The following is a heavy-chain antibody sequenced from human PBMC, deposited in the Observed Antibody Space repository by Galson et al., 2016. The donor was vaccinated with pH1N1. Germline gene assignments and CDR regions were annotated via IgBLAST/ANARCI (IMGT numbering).Heavy chain of an antibody. V-gene: IGHV3-23*01. CDR3: TKGGSIAAPDEAFDF. J-gene: IGHJ3*01. CDR1: GFTFISYA. CDR2: ISGSGGNT. Sequence: SLRLSCAASGFTFISYAMSWVRQAPGKGLEWVSVISGSGGNTYYGDSVKGRFTISRDNSKNTLYLQMNSLRAEDTAVYYCTKGGSIAAPDEAFDFWAKGQWSPSLQ. D-gene: IGHD6-6*01.